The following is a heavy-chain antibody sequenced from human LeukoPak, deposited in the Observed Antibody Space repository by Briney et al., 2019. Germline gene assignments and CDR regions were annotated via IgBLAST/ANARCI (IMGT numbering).Heavy chain of an antibody. CDR1: GGTFSSYA. V-gene: IGHV1-69*13. J-gene: IGHJ6*02. D-gene: IGHD2-21*01. CDR2: IIPIFGTA. Sequence: ASVKVSCKASGGTFSSYAISWVRQAPGQGLEWMGGIIPIFGTANYAQKFQGRVTITADESTSTAYMELSSLRSEDTAVYYCAREFLPYCYYGMDVWGQGTTVTVSS. CDR3: AREFLPYCYYGMDV.